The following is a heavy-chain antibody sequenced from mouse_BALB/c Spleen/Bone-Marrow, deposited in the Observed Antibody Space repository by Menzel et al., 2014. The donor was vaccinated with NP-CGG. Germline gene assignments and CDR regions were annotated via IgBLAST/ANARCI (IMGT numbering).Heavy chain of an antibody. CDR2: IDPANGNT. V-gene: IGHV14-3*02. D-gene: IGHD1-1*01. Sequence: EVQLQQSGAELVKPGASVKLSCTASGFNIKDTYMHWVKQRPEQGLEWIGRIDPANGNTKYDPKFQGKATITADTSSNTAYLQLRSLTSEDTAVYYCAAYYYGSSSGFAYWGQGTLVTVSA. CDR1: GFNIKDTY. J-gene: IGHJ3*01. CDR3: AAYYYGSSSGFAY.